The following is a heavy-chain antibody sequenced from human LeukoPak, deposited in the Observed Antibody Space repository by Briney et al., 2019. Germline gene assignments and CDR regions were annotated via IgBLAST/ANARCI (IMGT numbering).Heavy chain of an antibody. J-gene: IGHJ4*02. Sequence: GGSLRLSCVASGFTFSSYTMNWVRQAPGKGLEWVSYIDLSGSTLYYVDSVKGRFTISRDNAKNSLYLQMNSLRVEDTAVYYCAKDRGVAGTGALDYWGQGTLVTVSS. CDR1: GFTFSSYT. D-gene: IGHD6-19*01. V-gene: IGHV3-48*04. CDR3: AKDRGVAGTGALDY. CDR2: IDLSGSTL.